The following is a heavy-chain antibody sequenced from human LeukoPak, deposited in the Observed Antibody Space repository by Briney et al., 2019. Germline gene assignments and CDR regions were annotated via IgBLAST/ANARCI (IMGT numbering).Heavy chain of an antibody. CDR3: ATTPRVVPAIRTYLY. J-gene: IGHJ4*02. CDR2: INAGNGNT. V-gene: IGHV1-3*01. CDR1: GYTFTSYA. D-gene: IGHD2-2*01. Sequence: GASVKVSCKASGYTFTSYAMHWVRQAPGQRLEWMGWINAGNGNTKYSQKFQGRVTITRDTSASTAYMELSSLRSEDTAVYYCATTPRVVPAIRTYLYWGQGTLVTVSS.